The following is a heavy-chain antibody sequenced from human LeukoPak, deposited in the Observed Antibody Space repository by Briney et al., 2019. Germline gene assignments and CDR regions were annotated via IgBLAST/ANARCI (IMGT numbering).Heavy chain of an antibody. J-gene: IGHJ6*02. D-gene: IGHD4-11*01. CDR1: GGSISSGDYY. CDR3: ARGSYSNYKNYYYGMDV. CDR2: IYYSGST. Sequence: SETLSLTCTVSGGSISSGDYYWSWIRQPPGKGLEWIGYIYYSGSTYYNPSLKSRVTISVDTSKNQFSLKLSSVTAADTAVYYCARGSYSNYKNYYYGMDVGGQGTTVTVSS. V-gene: IGHV4-30-4*01.